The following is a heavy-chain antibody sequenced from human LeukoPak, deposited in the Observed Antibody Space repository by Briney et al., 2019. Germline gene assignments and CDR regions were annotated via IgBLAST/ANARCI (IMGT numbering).Heavy chain of an antibody. V-gene: IGHV3-66*01. CDR2: IKYDGRT. J-gene: IGHJ4*02. D-gene: IGHD6-6*01. CDR3: ARDYFTLYGASSG. CDR1: RFTVSRNS. Sequence: PGGSLRLSCAASRFTVSRNSMSWIRQAPGKGLERVSLIKYDGRTYYADSVKGRFSISKDNSKNTLYLQMDSLRAEDTAVYYCARDYFTLYGASSGGGQGTLVTVSA.